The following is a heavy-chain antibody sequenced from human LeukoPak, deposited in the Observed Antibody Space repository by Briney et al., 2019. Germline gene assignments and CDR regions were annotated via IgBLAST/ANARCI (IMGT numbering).Heavy chain of an antibody. CDR2: IDPSDSYT. J-gene: IGHJ4*02. V-gene: IGHV5-10-1*01. CDR1: GYSFTSYW. Sequence: GESLKISCKGSGYSFTSYWISWVRQMPGKGLEWMGRIDPSDSYTNYSPSFQGHVTISADKSTNTAYLQWSSLKASDTAVYYCARDTNGYSFEYWGQGTLVTVSS. D-gene: IGHD5-24*01. CDR3: ARDTNGYSFEY.